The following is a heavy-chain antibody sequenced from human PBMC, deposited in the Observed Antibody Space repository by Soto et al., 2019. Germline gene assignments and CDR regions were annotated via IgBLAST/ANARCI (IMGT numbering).Heavy chain of an antibody. V-gene: IGHV3-7*01. CDR2: IKQDGSEK. CDR1: GFTFSSYW. Sequence: GGSLRLSCAASGFTFSSYWMSWVRQAPGKGLEWVANIKQDGSEKYYVDSVKGRFTISRDNAKNSLYLQMNSLRAEDTAVYYCARTHGARITMVRGVMGVMDVWGQGTTVTVSS. J-gene: IGHJ6*02. D-gene: IGHD3-10*01. CDR3: ARTHGARITMVRGVMGVMDV.